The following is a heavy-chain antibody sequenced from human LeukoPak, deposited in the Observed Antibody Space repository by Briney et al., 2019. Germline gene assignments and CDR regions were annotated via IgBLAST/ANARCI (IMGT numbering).Heavy chain of an antibody. D-gene: IGHD3-22*01. J-gene: IGHJ4*02. Sequence: GGSLRLSCTGSGFTFGDYTVSWVRQAPGKGLEWLCSIKSEIYGGTTNYAASVRGRLTISREDSETIAYLDMDSLKIEDTAVYFCTRGGEVVINRPIDYWGQGTLVTVSS. V-gene: IGHV3-49*04. CDR2: IKSEIYGGTT. CDR1: GFTFGDYT. CDR3: TRGGEVVINRPIDY.